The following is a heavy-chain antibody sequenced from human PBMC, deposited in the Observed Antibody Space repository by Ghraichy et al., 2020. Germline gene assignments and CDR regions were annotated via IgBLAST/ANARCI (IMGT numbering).Heavy chain of an antibody. CDR1: GYSISSGYY. D-gene: IGHD3-16*01. CDR3: AREDWGAYYYDMDV. CDR2: FYHSGST. Sequence: SETLSLTCTVSGYSISSGYYWGWIRQPPGKGLEWIGSFYHSGSTYYNPSLKSRVTISVYTSKNQFSLKLSPVTAADTAVYYCAREDWGAYYYDMDVWGQGTTVTVSS. J-gene: IGHJ6*02. V-gene: IGHV4-38-2*02.